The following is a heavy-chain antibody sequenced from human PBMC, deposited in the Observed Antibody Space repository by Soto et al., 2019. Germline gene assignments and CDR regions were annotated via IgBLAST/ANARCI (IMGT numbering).Heavy chain of an antibody. J-gene: IGHJ4*02. CDR2: VSNSGST. D-gene: IGHD6-13*01. CDR1: GGSISSNY. CDR3: ARYRRGAVAGYTLDN. Sequence: SETLSLTCTVSGGSISSNYWTWIRQPPGKGLEWIGYVSNSGSTNYNPPLKSRVTMSEDTSKSQFSLKVNSMTAADTAAYYCARYRRGAVAGYTLDNWGQGILVTVSS. V-gene: IGHV4-59*01.